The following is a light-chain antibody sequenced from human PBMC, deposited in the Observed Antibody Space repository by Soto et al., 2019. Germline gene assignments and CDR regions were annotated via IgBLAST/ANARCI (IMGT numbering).Light chain of an antibody. V-gene: IGKV2-30*01. CDR3: MQGTHWPPFT. CDR1: QSLVYSDGNTY. J-gene: IGKJ3*01. CDR2: KVS. Sequence: DVVMTQSPLSLPVTLGQPASISCRSSQSLVYSDGNTYLNWFQQRPGQSPRRLIYKVSNRDSGXXXXXXXXXXXXXXXXXXSRVEAEDVGVYYCMQGTHWPPFTFGPGTKVDIK.